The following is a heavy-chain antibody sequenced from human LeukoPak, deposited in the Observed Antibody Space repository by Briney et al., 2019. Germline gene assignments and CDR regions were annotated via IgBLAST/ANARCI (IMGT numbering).Heavy chain of an antibody. CDR1: GFTFSSYA. D-gene: IGHD3-10*01. CDR2: ISGSGAYT. J-gene: IGHJ1*01. CDR3: AKYFASGSYYKLPH. V-gene: IGHV3-23*01. Sequence: GGSLRLSCAASGFTFSSYAMTWVRQAPGKGLEWVSTISGSGAYTYYADSVKGRFTISRDNSKNTLYLQMNSLRAEDTAVYYCAKYFASGSYYKLPHWGQGTLVTVSS.